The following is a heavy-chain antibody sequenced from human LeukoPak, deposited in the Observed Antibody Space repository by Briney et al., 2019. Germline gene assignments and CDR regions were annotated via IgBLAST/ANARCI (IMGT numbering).Heavy chain of an antibody. J-gene: IGHJ4*02. Sequence: ASVKVSCKASDYTFSNYGIIWVRQVPGKGLEWMGWINPYNGNTNFGQKVQGRLTMTTYTTTRTAYMELRNLRSDDTAVYYFARSHSSSLRAPFGYWGQGTLVTVSS. CDR2: INPYNGNT. V-gene: IGHV1-18*01. D-gene: IGHD3-22*01. CDR1: DYTFSNYG. CDR3: ARSHSSSLRAPFGY.